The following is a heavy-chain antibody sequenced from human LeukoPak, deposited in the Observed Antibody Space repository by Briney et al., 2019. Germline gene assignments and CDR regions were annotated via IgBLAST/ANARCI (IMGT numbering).Heavy chain of an antibody. CDR3: ARGSSIVVVPAALAYYYYYGMDV. J-gene: IGHJ6*02. V-gene: IGHV4-34*01. CDR1: GGSFSGYY. Sequence: SETLSLTCAVYGGSFSGYYWSWIRQPPGKGLEWIGGINHSGSTNYNPSLKSRVTISVDTSKNQFSLKLSSVTAADTAVYYCARGSSIVVVPAALAYYYYYGMDVWGQGTTVTVSS. CDR2: INHSGST. D-gene: IGHD2-2*01.